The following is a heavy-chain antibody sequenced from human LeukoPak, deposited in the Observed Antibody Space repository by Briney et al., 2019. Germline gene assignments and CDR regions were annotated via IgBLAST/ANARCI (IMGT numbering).Heavy chain of an antibody. Sequence: GESLKISCKGSGYSFTNYWIGWVHQMPGKGLEWMGIIYPGNSDTRYSPSFQGQVTISADKSISTAYLQWSSLKASDTAMYYCARLNRPGYSYAPFDPWGQGTLVTVSS. D-gene: IGHD5-18*01. V-gene: IGHV5-51*07. J-gene: IGHJ5*02. CDR2: IYPGNSDT. CDR1: GYSFTNYW. CDR3: ARLNRPGYSYAPFDP.